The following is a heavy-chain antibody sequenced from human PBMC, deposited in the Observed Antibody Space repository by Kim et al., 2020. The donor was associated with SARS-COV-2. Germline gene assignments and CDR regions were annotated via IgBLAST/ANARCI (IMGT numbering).Heavy chain of an antibody. Sequence: YYGESVKGRFNMSRDNAKNSLYLQMSSLRTEDTAIYYCAALDTAHVPGGIWGQGTLVSVSS. J-gene: IGHJ4*02. V-gene: IGHV3-7*01. CDR3: AALDTAHVPGGI. D-gene: IGHD3-10*02.